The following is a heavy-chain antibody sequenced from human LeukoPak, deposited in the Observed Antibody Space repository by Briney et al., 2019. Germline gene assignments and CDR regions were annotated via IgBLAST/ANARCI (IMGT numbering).Heavy chain of an antibody. CDR1: GFSLSSGAVA. V-gene: IGHV2-5*01. D-gene: IGHD5-18*01. Sequence: SGPTLVNPRQTLTLTCSFSGFSLSSGAVAVGWIRQPPGEALEWLTHIYWNGDEKYNRFLRSRLTITKDTSKNQVVLTMTNMDPVDTGTYYCAHLTAEASYYYDYWGQGILITVSS. CDR3: AHLTAEASYYYDY. J-gene: IGHJ4*02. CDR2: IYWNGDE.